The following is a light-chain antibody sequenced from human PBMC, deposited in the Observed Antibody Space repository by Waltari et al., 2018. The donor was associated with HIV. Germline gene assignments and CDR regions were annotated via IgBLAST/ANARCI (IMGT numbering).Light chain of an antibody. CDR3: QQYNSFPLT. V-gene: IGKV1-33*01. Sequence: EIEMTQSPSSMSASAGGRVTRPCKGSQDIDNFLNLYQQKPGKAPKLLISDASNFEAGVPFRFSGSSSGTNFTFNISGLQPEDIATYYCQQYNSFPLTFGGGTKVEIK. CDR1: QDIDNF. J-gene: IGKJ4*01. CDR2: DAS.